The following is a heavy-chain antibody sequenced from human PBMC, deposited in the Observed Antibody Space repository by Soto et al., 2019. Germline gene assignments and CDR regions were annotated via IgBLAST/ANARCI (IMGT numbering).Heavy chain of an antibody. J-gene: IGHJ3*02. V-gene: IGHV3-30*18. Sequence: GGSLRLSCAASGFTFSSYGMHWVRQAPGKGLEWVAVISYDGSNKYYADSVKGRFTISRDNSKNTLYLQMNSLRAEDTAVYYCAKPGGDWPFDIWGQGTMVTVSS. CDR1: GFTFSSYG. D-gene: IGHD2-21*02. CDR3: AKPGGDWPFDI. CDR2: ISYDGSNK.